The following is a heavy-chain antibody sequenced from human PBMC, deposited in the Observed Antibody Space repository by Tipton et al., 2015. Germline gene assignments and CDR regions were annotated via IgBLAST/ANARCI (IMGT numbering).Heavy chain of an antibody. CDR3: ARGGSMRITMHRPPSYMDV. CDR2: INHSGST. J-gene: IGHJ6*02. V-gene: IGHV4-34*09. D-gene: IGHD3-10*01. CDR1: GFTFRSYA. Sequence: LRLSCAASGFTFRSYAMHWVRQAPGKGLEWVGEINHSGSTNYNPSLKSRVTISVDTSKNHFSLKLSSVTAADTAVYYCARGGSMRITMHRPPSYMDVWGQGTTVTVSS.